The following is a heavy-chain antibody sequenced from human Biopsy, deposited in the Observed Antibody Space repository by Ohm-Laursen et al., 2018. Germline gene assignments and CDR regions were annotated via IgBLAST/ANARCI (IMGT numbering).Heavy chain of an antibody. CDR3: ARIPIPIFSAALVYRHRRHLQGLDV. D-gene: IGHD2-21*01. CDR2: IDWEDAK. CDR1: GFSVNTRGMS. J-gene: IGHJ6*02. Sequence: TQTLTLTRTLSGFSVNTRGMSVTWIRQPPGRALEWLARIDWEDAKFYSASLKSRLTISKGTSGNHVVLTLSDVDPVDTGTYYCARIPIPIFSAALVYRHRRHLQGLDVWGQGTTVIVSS. V-gene: IGHV2-70*16.